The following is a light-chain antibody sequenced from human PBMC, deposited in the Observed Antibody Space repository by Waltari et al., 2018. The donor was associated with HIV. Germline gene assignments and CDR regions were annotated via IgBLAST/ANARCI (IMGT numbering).Light chain of an antibody. Sequence: DIQMTQSPSSLSASVGDRVTITCQATQDISKYLSWHQQKPGKAPRLLISDASNLQTGVPSRFSGSGSGTDFTFTISSLQPEDIATYFCQQYDSHPFTFGPGTKVDIK. CDR2: DAS. CDR3: QQYDSHPFT. V-gene: IGKV1-33*01. J-gene: IGKJ3*01. CDR1: QDISKY.